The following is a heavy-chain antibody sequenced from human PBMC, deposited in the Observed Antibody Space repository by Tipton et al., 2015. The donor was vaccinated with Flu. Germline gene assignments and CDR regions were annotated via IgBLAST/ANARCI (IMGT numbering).Heavy chain of an antibody. D-gene: IGHD6-6*01. J-gene: IGHJ3*02. CDR2: ISVSGFDK. V-gene: IGHV3-48*03. Sequence: SLRLSCAASGFTFSNCEVHWVRQAPGKGLEWVSYISVSGFDKSYADSVKGRFTVSRDNAKNSLYLQMNSLRAEDTAVYYCARVYSSSSGRNAFDIWGQGTMVTVSS. CDR1: GFTFSNCE. CDR3: ARVYSSSSGRNAFDI.